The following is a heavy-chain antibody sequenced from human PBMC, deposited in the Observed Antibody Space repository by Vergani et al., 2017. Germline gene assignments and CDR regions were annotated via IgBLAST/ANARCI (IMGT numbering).Heavy chain of an antibody. D-gene: IGHD1-26*01. J-gene: IGHJ4*02. CDR1: GDSVISTDYH. V-gene: IGHV4-39*01. Sequence: QVQLQESGPGLVKPSETLSLTCTVSGDSVISTDYHWGWIRQPPGKGLEWIGSMDYSGSTSYNPSLESRISISFETPKNQFSLRLTSVIAADTAVYYCASKRGACRAAYCHSYDFWGPGTLVVVSS. CDR3: ASKRGACRAAYCHSYDF. CDR2: MDYSGST.